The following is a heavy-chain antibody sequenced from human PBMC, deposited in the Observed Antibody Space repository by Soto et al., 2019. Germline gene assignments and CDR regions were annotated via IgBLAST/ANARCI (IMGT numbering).Heavy chain of an antibody. Sequence: SETLSLTCTVSGVSVSRDYQWIWIRQPPGKGLEWIGHISYSGSPYYHPSLRSRLSISVDTSKNQFSLKVKSVTAADTAVYYCARAWDFWGQGTLVTAPQ. CDR2: ISYSGSP. D-gene: IGHD1-26*01. CDR3: ARAWDF. J-gene: IGHJ1*01. CDR1: GVSVSRDYQ. V-gene: IGHV4-30-4*01.